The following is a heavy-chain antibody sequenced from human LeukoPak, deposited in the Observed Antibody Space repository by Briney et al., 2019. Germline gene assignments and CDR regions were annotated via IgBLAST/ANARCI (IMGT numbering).Heavy chain of an antibody. V-gene: IGHV1-2*02. J-gene: IGHJ4*02. D-gene: IGHD4-17*01. CDR3: ARDRGVTIPQDY. CDR2: ISPNSGGT. Sequence: EASVKVSCKASGYTFTGYYMHWVRQAPGQGLEWMGWISPNSGGTNYAQKLQGRVTMTTDTSTSTAYMELRSLRSDDTAVYYCARDRGVTIPQDYWGQGTLVTVSS. CDR1: GYTFTGYY.